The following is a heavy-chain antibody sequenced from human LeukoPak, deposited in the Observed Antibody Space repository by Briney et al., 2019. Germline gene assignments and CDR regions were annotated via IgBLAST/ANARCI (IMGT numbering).Heavy chain of an antibody. CDR3: ARDYSGTYYGGQDY. CDR2: INPNSGGT. Sequence: ASVKVSCKASGYSFTVYYMHWVRQAPGQGLEWMGWINPNSGGTNYAEKFQGRVTMTRDTSISTAYMELSRLTSDGTAVYYCARDYSGTYYGGQDYWGQGTLVTVSS. V-gene: IGHV1-2*02. D-gene: IGHD1-26*01. J-gene: IGHJ4*02. CDR1: GYSFTVYY.